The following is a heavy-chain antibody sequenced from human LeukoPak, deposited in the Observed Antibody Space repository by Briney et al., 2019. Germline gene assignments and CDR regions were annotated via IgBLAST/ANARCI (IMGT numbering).Heavy chain of an antibody. CDR3: ARSNYGDYGLYYYYMDV. CDR1: GGSISSYY. Sequence: PSETLSLTCTVSGGSISSYYWSWIRQPPGKGLEWIGYIYYSGSTNYNPSLKSRVTISVDTSKNQFSLKLSSVTAADTAVYYCARSNYGDYGLYYYYMDVWGKGTTVTVSS. V-gene: IGHV4-59*01. CDR2: IYYSGST. D-gene: IGHD4-17*01. J-gene: IGHJ6*03.